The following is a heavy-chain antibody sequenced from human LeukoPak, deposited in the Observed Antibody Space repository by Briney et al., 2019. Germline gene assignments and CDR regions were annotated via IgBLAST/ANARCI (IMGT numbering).Heavy chain of an antibody. Sequence: ASVKVSCKASGYSFINYGLRWVRQAPGQGLEWMGWTSAYNGNTNYAQKFQGRVIMTTDTSTSTAYMELRSLRSDDTAVYYCARGFPIMTGYYNPSARYALDVWGKGTTVTVSS. CDR1: GYSFINYG. J-gene: IGHJ6*04. D-gene: IGHD3-9*01. CDR2: TSAYNGNT. CDR3: ARGFPIMTGYYNPSARYALDV. V-gene: IGHV1-18*04.